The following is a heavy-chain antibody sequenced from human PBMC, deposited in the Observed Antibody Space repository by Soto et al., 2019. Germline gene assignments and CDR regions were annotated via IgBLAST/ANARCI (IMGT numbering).Heavy chain of an antibody. V-gene: IGHV1-3*01. CDR1: GYSFTSYA. Sequence: ASVKVSCKASGYSFTSYAMHWVRQAPGQRLEWMGWINGGNGNTKYSQKFQGRVTITRDTSASTAYMELSSLRSEDTAVYYCARDRSNAFDIWSQGTMVTVSS. CDR2: INGGNGNT. CDR3: ARDRSNAFDI. J-gene: IGHJ3*02.